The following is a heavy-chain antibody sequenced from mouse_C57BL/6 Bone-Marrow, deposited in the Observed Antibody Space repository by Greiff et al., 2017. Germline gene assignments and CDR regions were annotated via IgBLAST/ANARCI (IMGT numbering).Heavy chain of an antibody. CDR2: INSDGGST. CDR3: ARREDYYGSSRYWYCDV. D-gene: IGHD1-1*01. J-gene: IGHJ1*03. CDR1: EYEFPSHD. Sequence: EVMLVESGGGLVQPGESLKLSCESNEYEFPSHDMSWVRKTPEKRLELVAAINSDGGSTYYPDTMERRFIISRDNTKKTLYRQMSSLRSEDTALYYCARREDYYGSSRYWYCDVWGTGTTVTVSS. V-gene: IGHV5-2*03.